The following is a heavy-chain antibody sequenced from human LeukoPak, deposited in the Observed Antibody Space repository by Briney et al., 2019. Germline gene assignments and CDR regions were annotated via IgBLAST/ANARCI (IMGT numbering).Heavy chain of an antibody. D-gene: IGHD4/OR15-4a*01. CDR3: TRLLSTRGYYFDS. CDR2: SRNKASGYTT. CDR1: GFTFSNHY. V-gene: IGHV3-72*01. J-gene: IGHJ4*02. Sequence: GGSLTLAWIVSGFTFSNHYMDWVRQAPGKGLEWVARSRNKASGYTTDYGASVKGRFTISRDDSKNSLFLQMDSLKTEDTALYYCTRLLSTRGYYFDSWGRGSLVTVSS.